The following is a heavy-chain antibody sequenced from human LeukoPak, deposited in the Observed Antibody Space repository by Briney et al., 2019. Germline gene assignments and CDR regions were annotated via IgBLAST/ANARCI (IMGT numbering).Heavy chain of an antibody. CDR1: GFTFSGYW. D-gene: IGHD5-18*01. CDR2: INQNGGEK. V-gene: IGHV3-7*01. Sequence: GGSLRLSCADSGFTFSGYWMNWVRQAPGKGLEWVANINQNGGEKYYVDSVKGRFTISRDNAKNSLYLQMNSLRAEDTAVYYCARGYSYGQLPPFDYWGQGTLVTVSS. J-gene: IGHJ4*02. CDR3: ARGYSYGQLPPFDY.